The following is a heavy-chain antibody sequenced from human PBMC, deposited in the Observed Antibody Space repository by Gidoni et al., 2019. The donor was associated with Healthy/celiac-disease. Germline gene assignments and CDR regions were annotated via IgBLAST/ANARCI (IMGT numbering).Heavy chain of an antibody. CDR1: GGSISSSSYY. CDR2: IYYSGST. Sequence: QLQLQESGPGLVKPSETLSLTCTVSGGSISSSSYYWGWIRQPPGKGLEWIGSIYYSGSTYYNPSLKSRVTISVDTSKNQFSLKLSSVTAADTAVYYCAREPTGLGEFDYWGQGTLVTVSS. V-gene: IGHV4-39*02. CDR3: AREPTGLGEFDY. D-gene: IGHD3-16*01. J-gene: IGHJ4*02.